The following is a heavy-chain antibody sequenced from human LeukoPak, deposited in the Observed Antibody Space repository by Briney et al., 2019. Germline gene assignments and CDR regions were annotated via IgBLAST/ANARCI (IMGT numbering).Heavy chain of an antibody. CDR1: GGSFSGYY. D-gene: IGHD3-3*01. V-gene: IGHV4-34*01. CDR3: ARGSYYDFWSGLTPDY. Sequence: PSETLSLTCAVYGGSFSGYYWSWIRQPPGKGLEWIGEIKHSGSTYYNPSLKSRVTISVDRSKNQFSLKLSSVTAADTAVYYCARGSYYDFWSGLTPDYWGQGTLVTVSS. CDR2: IKHSGST. J-gene: IGHJ4*02.